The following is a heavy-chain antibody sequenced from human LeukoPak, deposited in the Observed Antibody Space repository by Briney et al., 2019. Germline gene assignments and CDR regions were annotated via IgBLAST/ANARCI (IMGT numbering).Heavy chain of an antibody. V-gene: IGHV2-5*02. CDR3: AHRQPDTSGTTGDVFYI. D-gene: IGHD3-22*01. CDR1: GLSLRISGVG. J-gene: IGHJ3*02. CDR2: IYWDDDK. Sequence: SGPTLVKPTQTLTLTCTLSGLSLRISGVGVGWIRQPPGKALQWLALIYWDDDKRYSPSLKSRLTISEDTSKNQVVLTMTNMDPVDTATYFCAHRQPDTSGTTGDVFYIWGQGTMVTVSS.